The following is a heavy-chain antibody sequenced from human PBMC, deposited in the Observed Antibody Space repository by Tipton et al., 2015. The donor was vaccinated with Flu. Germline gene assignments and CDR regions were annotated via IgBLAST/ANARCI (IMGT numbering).Heavy chain of an antibody. V-gene: IGHV5-51*01. CDR2: IYPGDSDT. D-gene: IGHD6-13*01. Sequence: QLVQSGAEVKKPGESLKISCKGSGYSFTSYWIGWVRQMPGKGLEWMGIIYPGDSDTRYSPSFQGQVTISADKSISTAYLQRSSLKASDTAMYYWARGEAYSSSSYYFDYWGQGTLVTVSS. CDR1: GYSFTSYW. CDR3: ARGEAYSSSSYYFDY. J-gene: IGHJ4*02.